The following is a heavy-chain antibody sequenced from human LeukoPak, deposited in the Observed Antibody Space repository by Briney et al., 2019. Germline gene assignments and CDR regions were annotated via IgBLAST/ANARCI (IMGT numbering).Heavy chain of an antibody. D-gene: IGHD4-17*01. CDR3: ARDNGDSDFDY. Sequence: PGGSLRLSCAASGFTFSSYGMHWVRQAPGKGLEWVAVIWYDGSNKYYADSVKGRFTISRDNSKNTLYLQINSLRAEDTAVYYCARDNGDSDFDYWGQGTLVTVSS. V-gene: IGHV3-33*01. J-gene: IGHJ4*02. CDR2: IWYDGSNK. CDR1: GFTFSSYG.